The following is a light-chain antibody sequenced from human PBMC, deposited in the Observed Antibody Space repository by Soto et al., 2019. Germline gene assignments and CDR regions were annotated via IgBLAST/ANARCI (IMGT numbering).Light chain of an antibody. CDR3: QQYSDSPLT. Sequence: EIVLTQSPGTLSLSPGERATLSCRASQTVRTNYLAWFQHKPGQAPRLLIYGASSRATGIPDRFSGSRSGTDFTLTINRLETEDFAVYFCQQYSDSPLTVGGGTKVEIK. V-gene: IGKV3-20*01. CDR2: GAS. J-gene: IGKJ4*01. CDR1: QTVRTNY.